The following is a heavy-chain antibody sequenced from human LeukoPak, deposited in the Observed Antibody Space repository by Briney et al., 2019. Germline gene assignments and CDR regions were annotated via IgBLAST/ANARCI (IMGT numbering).Heavy chain of an antibody. J-gene: IGHJ4*02. Sequence: SETLSLTCAVYGVSFSGYYWSWLRQPPGKGLEWIGEINHSGSTNSNPSLKSRVTISVDTSKNQFSLKLSSVTAADTAVYYCARGRWLRSSFDYWGQGTLVTVSS. CDR2: INHSGST. CDR1: GVSFSGYY. CDR3: ARGRWLRSSFDY. D-gene: IGHD5-12*01. V-gene: IGHV4-34*01.